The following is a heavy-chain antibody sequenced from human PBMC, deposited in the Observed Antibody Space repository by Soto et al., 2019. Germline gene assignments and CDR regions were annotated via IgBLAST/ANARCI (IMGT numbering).Heavy chain of an antibody. CDR1: GGSISSGGYY. D-gene: IGHD3-3*01. J-gene: IGHJ5*02. CDR3: ARAREKRSGYLGGWFDP. V-gene: IGHV4-31*03. CDR2: IYYSGST. Sequence: SEPLSLTCTVSGGSISSGGYYWSWIRQHPGKGLEWIGYIYYSGSTYYNPSLKSRVTISVDTSKNQFSLKLSSVTAADTAVYYCARAREKRSGYLGGWFDPWGQGTLVTVSS.